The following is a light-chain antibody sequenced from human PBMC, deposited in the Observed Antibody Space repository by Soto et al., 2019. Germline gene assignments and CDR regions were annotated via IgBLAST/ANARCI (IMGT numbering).Light chain of an antibody. CDR3: QQYGSSPGVT. V-gene: IGKV3-20*01. Sequence: EIVLTQSPGTLSLSPGERATLSCRASQSVSSSYLAWYQQKPGQAPRLLIYGASSRATGIPDRFSGSGSGTDFTLPISRLEPEDFAGYYCQQYGSSPGVTFGPGTKVDIK. CDR2: GAS. J-gene: IGKJ3*01. CDR1: QSVSSSY.